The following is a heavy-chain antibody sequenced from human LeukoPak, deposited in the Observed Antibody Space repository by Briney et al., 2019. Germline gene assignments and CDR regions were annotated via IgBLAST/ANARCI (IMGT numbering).Heavy chain of an antibody. V-gene: IGHV1-18*01. CDR2: ISAYNGNT. D-gene: IGHD3-10*01. CDR3: ARGKVRGVIHY. Sequence: ASVKVSCKASGYTFTSYGISWVRQAPGQGLEWMGWISAYNGNTNYAQKFQGRVTITADESTSTAYMELSSLRSEDTAVYYCARGKVRGVIHYWGQGTLVTVSS. J-gene: IGHJ4*02. CDR1: GYTFTSYG.